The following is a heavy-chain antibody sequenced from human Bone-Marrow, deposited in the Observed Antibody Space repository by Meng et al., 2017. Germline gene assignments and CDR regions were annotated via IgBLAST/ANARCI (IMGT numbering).Heavy chain of an antibody. CDR3: AREPDHRSWLDT. CDR1: GFTFSSYG. D-gene: IGHD1-14*01. Sequence: VRLVESGGRVGQAGRSLSLSWAASGFTFSSYGMHWVRQAPGKGLEWVAVIWYDGSNKYYADSVKGRFTISRDNSKNTLYLQMNSLRAEDTAVYYCAREPDHRSWLDTWGQGTLVTVSS. CDR2: IWYDGSNK. V-gene: IGHV3-33*01. J-gene: IGHJ5*02.